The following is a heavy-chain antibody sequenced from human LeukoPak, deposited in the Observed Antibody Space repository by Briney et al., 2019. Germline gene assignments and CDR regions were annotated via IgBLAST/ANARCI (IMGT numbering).Heavy chain of an antibody. CDR2: VYYGGST. J-gene: IGHJ5*02. V-gene: IGHV4-59*12. CDR3: ARSLGVYGPDWFDP. CDR1: GGSINNYY. D-gene: IGHD3-16*01. Sequence: NSSETLSLTCTVSGGSINNYYWSWIRQPPGKGLEWIGYVYYGGSTNYNPSLKSRVTISVDTSKNQFSLKLSSVTAADTAVYYCARSLGVYGPDWFDPWGQGTLVTVSS.